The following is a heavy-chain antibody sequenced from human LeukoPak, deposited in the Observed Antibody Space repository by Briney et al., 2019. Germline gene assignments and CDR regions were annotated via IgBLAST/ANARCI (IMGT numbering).Heavy chain of an antibody. CDR2: ISGSGGST. J-gene: IGHJ4*02. Sequence: PGGSLRLSCAASGFTFSSYAMSWVRQAPGKGLEWVSAISGSGGSTYYADSVKGRFTISRDNSKNTLYVEMNTVRAEDTAVYSCANFRYNWNDGGLWGQGTLVTVSS. CDR1: GFTFSSYA. D-gene: IGHD1-20*01. V-gene: IGHV3-23*01. CDR3: ANFRYNWNDGGL.